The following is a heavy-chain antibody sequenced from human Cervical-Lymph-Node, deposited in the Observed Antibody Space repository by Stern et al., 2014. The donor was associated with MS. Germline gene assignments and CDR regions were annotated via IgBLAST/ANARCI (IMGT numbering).Heavy chain of an antibody. Sequence: VQLVESGGRVVQPGRSLRLSCAASGIAFSGYAMHWVRQAPGTGLEWGAFISYDGTSIYYTDSVRGRFTISRDNSKTTLYLQLSSLRPEDTAVYYCARQDQRLVTFDNWGQGTLVTVSS. CDR1: GIAFSGYA. V-gene: IGHV3-30*04. D-gene: IGHD6-13*01. CDR3: ARQDQRLVTFDN. CDR2: ISYDGTSI. J-gene: IGHJ4*02.